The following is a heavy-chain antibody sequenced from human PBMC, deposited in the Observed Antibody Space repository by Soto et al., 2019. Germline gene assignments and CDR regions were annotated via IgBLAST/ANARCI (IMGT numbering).Heavy chain of an antibody. J-gene: IGHJ4*02. CDR1: GFTFTKAW. D-gene: IGHD6-13*01. V-gene: IGHV3-15*01. CDR2: IKSKADGETM. CDR3: TTDSRGLAAPSFDY. Sequence: EVQLVETGGGLVEPGGSLRLSCAASGFTFTKAWMSWVRQAPGKGLVWDGRIKSKADGETMCYAAPVKGRFTVSRDDSKSTLYLQMSSLKTEDTALYYCTTDSRGLAAPSFDYWGQGTLVTVDS.